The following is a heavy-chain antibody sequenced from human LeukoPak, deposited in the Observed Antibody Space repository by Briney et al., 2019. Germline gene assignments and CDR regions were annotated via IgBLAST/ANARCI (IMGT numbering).Heavy chain of an antibody. CDR2: INHSGST. D-gene: IGHD4-11*01. CDR3: AKSYFDYSTYYSYYFNL. V-gene: IGHV4-34*01. Sequence: SETLSLTCAVYGGSFSGYYWSWIRQPPGKGLEWIGEINHSGSTNYNPSLKSRVTISVDTSKSQFALKLSSVTAADTAVYYCAKSYFDYSTYYSYYFNLWGQGALVTVSS. J-gene: IGHJ4*02. CDR1: GGSFSGYY.